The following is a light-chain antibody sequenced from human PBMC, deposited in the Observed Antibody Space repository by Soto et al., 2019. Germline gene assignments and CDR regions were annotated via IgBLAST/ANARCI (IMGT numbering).Light chain of an antibody. CDR1: QDIDNY. Sequence: DMQMTQSPSSLSASVGDRVTITCRASQDIDNYLAWYQQKPGKVPKLLIYAASSLQSGVPPRFSGSGSGTDFTLTISSLQPEDFAVYYCQQYNNWPPCTFGQGTKVDIK. CDR3: QQYNNWPPCT. V-gene: IGKV1-27*01. J-gene: IGKJ2*02. CDR2: AAS.